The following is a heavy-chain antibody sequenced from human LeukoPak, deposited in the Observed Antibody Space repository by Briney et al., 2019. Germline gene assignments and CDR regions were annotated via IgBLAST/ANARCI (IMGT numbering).Heavy chain of an antibody. CDR3: ATHNRHRPTTATVLLANTYYYYMDV. CDR2: IYTSGST. CDR1: GGSISSYY. J-gene: IGHJ6*03. Sequence: PSETLSLTCTVSGGSISSYYWSWIRQPPGKGLEWIGYIYTSGSTKYNTSLKSRVTISVDTCKKQFSLKLSSVTAADTAVYYCATHNRHRPTTATVLLANTYYYYMDVWGKGTTVTVSS. D-gene: IGHD4-17*01. V-gene: IGHV4-4*09.